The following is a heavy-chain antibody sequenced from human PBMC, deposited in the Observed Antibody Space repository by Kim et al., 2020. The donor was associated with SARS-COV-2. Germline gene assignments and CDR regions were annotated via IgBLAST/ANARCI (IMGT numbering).Heavy chain of an antibody. D-gene: IGHD4-4*01. CDR2: IWYDGSNK. CDR1: GFTFSSYG. Sequence: GGSLRPSCAASGFTFSSYGMHWVRQAPGKGLEWVAVIWYDGSNKYYADSVKGRFTISRDNSKNTLYLQMNSLRAEDTAVYYCAKEYSNGWGYYYGMDVWGQGTTVTVSS. CDR3: AKEYSNGWGYYYGMDV. V-gene: IGHV3-33*06. J-gene: IGHJ6*02.